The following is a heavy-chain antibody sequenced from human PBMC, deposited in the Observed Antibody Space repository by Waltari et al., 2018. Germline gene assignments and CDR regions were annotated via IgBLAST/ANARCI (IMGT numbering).Heavy chain of an antibody. CDR2: IKPDGSEK. CDR3: ARELHWSARDY. V-gene: IGHV3-7*01. D-gene: IGHD3-3*01. Sequence: EVQLVESGGGLVQPGGSLVLPCPAPGFTFDNWMSWVRQAPGKGLEWVANIKPDGSEKNYADSVKGRFTISIDNVKNSLYLQMNSLSLEDTAVYYCARELHWSARDYWGQGTLVTVSS. CDR1: GFTFDNW. J-gene: IGHJ4*02.